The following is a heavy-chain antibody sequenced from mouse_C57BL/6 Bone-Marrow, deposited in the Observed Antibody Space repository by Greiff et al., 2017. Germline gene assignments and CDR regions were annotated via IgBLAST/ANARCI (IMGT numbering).Heavy chain of an antibody. Sequence: QVHVKQSGAELVKPGASVKLSCKASGYTFTSYWMHWVKQRPGQGLEWIGMIHPNSGSTNYNEKFKSKATLTVDKSSSTAYMQLSSLTSEDSAVYYCARNGWSSPDYWGQGTTLTVSS. V-gene: IGHV1-64*01. J-gene: IGHJ2*01. CDR2: IHPNSGST. CDR1: GYTFTSYW. CDR3: ARNGWSSPDY. D-gene: IGHD2-3*01.